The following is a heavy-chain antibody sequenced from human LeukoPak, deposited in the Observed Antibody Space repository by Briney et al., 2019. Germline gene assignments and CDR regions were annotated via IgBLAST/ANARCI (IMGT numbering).Heavy chain of an antibody. CDR1: GYTFTSYG. J-gene: IGHJ6*03. Sequence: ASVKVSCKASGYTFTSYGISWVRQAPGQGLEWMGWISAYNGNTNYAQKLQGRVTMTTDTSTSTAYMEVRSLRSDDTAVCYCARAPTVVTDGYYYMDVWGKGTTVTVSS. V-gene: IGHV1-18*01. D-gene: IGHD4-23*01. CDR2: ISAYNGNT. CDR3: ARAPTVVTDGYYYMDV.